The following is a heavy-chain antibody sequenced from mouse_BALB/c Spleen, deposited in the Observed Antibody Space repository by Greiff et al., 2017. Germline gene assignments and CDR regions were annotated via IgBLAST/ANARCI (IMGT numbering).Heavy chain of an antibody. V-gene: IGHV5-4*02. CDR3: ARAGNTYAMDY. J-gene: IGHJ4*01. D-gene: IGHD2-1*01. Sequence: EVKVVESGGGLVKPGGSLKLSCAASGFTFSDYYMYWVRQTPEKRLEWVATISDGGSYTYYPDSVKGRFTISRDNAKNNLYLQMSSLKSEDTAMYYCARAGNTYAMDYWGQGTSVTVSS. CDR1: GFTFSDYY. CDR2: ISDGGSYT.